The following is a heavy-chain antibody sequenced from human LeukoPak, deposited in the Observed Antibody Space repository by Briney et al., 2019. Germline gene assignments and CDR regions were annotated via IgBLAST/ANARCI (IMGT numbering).Heavy chain of an antibody. Sequence: PSGTLSLTCTVSGGSISSYYWSWIRQPPGKGLEWIGYIYYSGSTNYNPSLKSRVTISVDTSKNQFSLKLSSVTAADTAVYYCARAWSFGYDSSGYYPNWYFDLWGRGTLVTVSS. CDR3: ARAWSFGYDSSGYYPNWYFDL. CDR1: GGSISSYY. V-gene: IGHV4-59*01. CDR2: IYYSGST. D-gene: IGHD3-22*01. J-gene: IGHJ2*01.